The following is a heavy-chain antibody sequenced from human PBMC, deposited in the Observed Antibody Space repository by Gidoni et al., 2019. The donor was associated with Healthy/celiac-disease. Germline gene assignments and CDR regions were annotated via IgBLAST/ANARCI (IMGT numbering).Heavy chain of an antibody. CDR3: ARDHPPDPWVVVVPAATKSAVNDAFDI. J-gene: IGHJ3*02. CDR1: GFPFSSYW. D-gene: IGHD2-2*01. CDR2: INSDGSST. Sequence: EVQLVESGGGLVQPGGSLRLSCAASGFPFSSYWMHWVRQAPGKGLVWVSRINSDGSSTSYADSVKGRFTISRDNAKNTLYLQMNSLRAEDTAVYYCARDHPPDPWVVVVPAATKSAVNDAFDIWGQGTMVTVSS. V-gene: IGHV3-74*01.